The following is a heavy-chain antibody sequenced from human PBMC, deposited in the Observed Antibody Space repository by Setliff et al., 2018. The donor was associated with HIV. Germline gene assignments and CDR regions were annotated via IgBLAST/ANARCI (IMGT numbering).Heavy chain of an antibody. V-gene: IGHV5-51*01. CDR2: VYPGDSDT. CDR3: ARADSGDYSGFDL. D-gene: IGHD1-26*01. J-gene: IGHJ5*02. CDR1: RYSFTKYW. Sequence: PGEPLKISCQGSRYSFTKYWIAWVRQMPGKGLEWMGIVYPGDSDTRYSPSFQGQVTISADKSISTAYLQLNSLKASDTAMYYCARADSGDYSGFDLWGQGTRVTVSS.